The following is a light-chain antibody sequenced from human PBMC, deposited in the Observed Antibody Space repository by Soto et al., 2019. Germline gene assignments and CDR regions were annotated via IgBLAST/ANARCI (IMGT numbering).Light chain of an antibody. CDR3: SSYTSSSIL. J-gene: IGLJ3*02. V-gene: IGLV2-14*01. Sequence: QSALTQPASVSGSRGQSITISWTGTSSDVGGYKYVSWYQHHPGKAPKIIIYEVSNRPSGVSNRFSGSKSGNTASLSISGLQAEDEADYYCSSYTSSSILFGGGTKVTVL. CDR1: SSDVGGYKY. CDR2: EVS.